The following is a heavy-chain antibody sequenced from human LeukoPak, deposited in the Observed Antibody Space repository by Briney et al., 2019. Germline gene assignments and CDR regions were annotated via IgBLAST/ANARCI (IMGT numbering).Heavy chain of an antibody. J-gene: IGHJ3*02. CDR2: INHSGGT. CDR1: GGSISSSSYY. D-gene: IGHD4-17*01. Sequence: SETLSLTCTVSGGSISSSSYYWSWIRQPPGKGLEWIGEINHSGGTSYNPSLKRRVTVSFDTSKNQFSLKLSSVTAADTAMYYCARGDYGDYAFYIWGQGTLVTVSS. V-gene: IGHV4-39*07. CDR3: ARGDYGDYAFYI.